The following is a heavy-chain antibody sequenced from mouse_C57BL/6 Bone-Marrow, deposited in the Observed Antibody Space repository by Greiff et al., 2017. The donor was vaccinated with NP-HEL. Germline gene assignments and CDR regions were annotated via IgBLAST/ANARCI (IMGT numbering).Heavy chain of an antibody. V-gene: IGHV1-50*01. CDR3: AIWDVYAMDY. D-gene: IGHD4-1*01. Sequence: QVQLQQPGAELVKPGASVKLSCKASGYTFTSYWMQWVKQRPGPGLEWIGEIDPSDSYPNYNQKFKGKATLTVDTSSSTAYMHLSSLTSEDSAVYYCAIWDVYAMDYWGQGTSVTVSS. J-gene: IGHJ4*01. CDR1: GYTFTSYW. CDR2: IDPSDSYP.